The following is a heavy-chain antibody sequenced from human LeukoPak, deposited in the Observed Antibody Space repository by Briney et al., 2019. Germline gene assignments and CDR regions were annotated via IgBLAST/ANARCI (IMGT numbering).Heavy chain of an antibody. CDR2: IHPDGRIT. CDR1: GFTFSSYA. Sequence: GGSLRLSCAASGFTFSSYAMHWVRQAPGTGLMWVSRIHPDGRITTYADSVKGRFTISRDDAKNTLYLQMNSLRAEDTAVYYCAPQQAYSPYNWFDPWGQGTLVTVSS. J-gene: IGHJ5*02. CDR3: APQQAYSPYNWFDP. V-gene: IGHV3-74*03. D-gene: IGHD5-12*01.